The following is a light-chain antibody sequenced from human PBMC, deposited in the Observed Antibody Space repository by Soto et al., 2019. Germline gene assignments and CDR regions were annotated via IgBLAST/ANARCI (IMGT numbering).Light chain of an antibody. J-gene: IGKJ2*01. CDR3: QQYNNWPYT. CDR2: GAS. Sequence: EIVMTQSPATLSVSPGERAALSCRASQSVSSNFAWYQQKPGQAPRLLIYGASTRATGIPARFSGSGSGTEFTLTISSLQSEDFAVYYCQQYNNWPYTSGQGTKLEI. CDR1: QSVSSN. V-gene: IGKV3-15*01.